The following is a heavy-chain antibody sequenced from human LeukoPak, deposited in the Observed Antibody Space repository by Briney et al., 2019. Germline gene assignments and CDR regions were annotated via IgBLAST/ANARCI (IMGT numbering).Heavy chain of an antibody. D-gene: IGHD2-2*02. CDR2: IRYDGSNK. Sequence: GGSLRLSCAASGFTFSSYGMHWVRQAPGKGLEWVAFIRYDGSNKHYADSVKGRFTISRDNSKNTLYLQMNSLRAEDTAVYYCANPTVVVPAAIRHRYFDLWGRGTLVTVSS. CDR1: GFTFSSYG. J-gene: IGHJ2*01. CDR3: ANPTVVVPAAIRHRYFDL. V-gene: IGHV3-30*02.